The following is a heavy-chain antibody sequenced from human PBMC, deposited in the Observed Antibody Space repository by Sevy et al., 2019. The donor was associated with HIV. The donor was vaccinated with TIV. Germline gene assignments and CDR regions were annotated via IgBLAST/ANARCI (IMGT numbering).Heavy chain of an antibody. D-gene: IGHD4-17*01. Sequence: GGSLRLSCAASGFTFSSYEMNWVRQAPGKGLEWVSYISNSGSTTYSDSVKGRFTIFRDNVKNSVYLQMNNLRAEDTALYYCARELPPSATTVAHFDYWGQGTLVTVSS. J-gene: IGHJ4*02. V-gene: IGHV3-48*03. CDR3: ARELPPSATTVAHFDY. CDR2: ISNSGSTT. CDR1: GFTFSSYE.